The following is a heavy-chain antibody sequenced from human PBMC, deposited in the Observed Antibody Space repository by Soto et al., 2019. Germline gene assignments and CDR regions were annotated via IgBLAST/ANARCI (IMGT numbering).Heavy chain of an antibody. D-gene: IGHD6-13*01. J-gene: IGHJ4*02. Sequence: SETLSLTCTVSGGSISSSSYYWGWIRQPPGKGLEWIGSIYYGGSTYYNPSLKNRATISADTSKNQFSLKVSSVTAADTAVYYCASIESPGYRRSTLMDYWGQGTLVT. V-gene: IGHV4-39*01. CDR3: ASIESPGYRRSTLMDY. CDR2: IYYGGST. CDR1: GGSISSSSYY.